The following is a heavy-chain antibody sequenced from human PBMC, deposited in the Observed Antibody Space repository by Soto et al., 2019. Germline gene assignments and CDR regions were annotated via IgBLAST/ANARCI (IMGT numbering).Heavy chain of an antibody. Sequence: EVELLESGGGLEQPGGSLRLSCASSGFTFSSYGMTWVRRPPGKGLEWVSAISGSGAATYYADSVQGRFTISRDNSNNTLYLQMNSLRAEDTAVYSCAKVLYGVVTYFDSWGQGTLVTVSS. D-gene: IGHD3-3*01. CDR3: AKVLYGVVTYFDS. CDR2: ISGSGAAT. V-gene: IGHV3-23*01. CDR1: GFTFSSYG. J-gene: IGHJ4*02.